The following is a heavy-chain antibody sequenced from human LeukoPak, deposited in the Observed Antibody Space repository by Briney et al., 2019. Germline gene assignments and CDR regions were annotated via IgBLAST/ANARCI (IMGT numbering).Heavy chain of an antibody. J-gene: IGHJ4*02. CDR3: ARFSKYSDTSAHYLDY. CDR1: GGSISSYY. Sequence: NPSETLSLTCTVSGGSISSYYWSWIRQPPGKGLEWIGYIYYSGSTNYNPSLKSRVTISVDTSKNQFSLRLTSVTAADTAVYYCARFSKYSDTSAHYLDYWGQGTLVSVSS. CDR2: IYYSGST. V-gene: IGHV4-59*01. D-gene: IGHD3-22*01.